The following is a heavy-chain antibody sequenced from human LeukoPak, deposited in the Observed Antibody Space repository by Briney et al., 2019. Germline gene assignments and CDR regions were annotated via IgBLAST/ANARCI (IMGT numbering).Heavy chain of an antibody. Sequence: ASVKFSCKASGYTFTGYYMHWVRQAPGQGLEWMGWINPNSGGTNYAQKFQGRVTMTRDTSISTAYMELSRLRSDDTAVYYCARDRIDGLLLHAFDIWGQGTMVTVSS. D-gene: IGHD2-21*02. J-gene: IGHJ3*02. CDR2: INPNSGGT. CDR3: ARDRIDGLLLHAFDI. V-gene: IGHV1-2*02. CDR1: GYTFTGYY.